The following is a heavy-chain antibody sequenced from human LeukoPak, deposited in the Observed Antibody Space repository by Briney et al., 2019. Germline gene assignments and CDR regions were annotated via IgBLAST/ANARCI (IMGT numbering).Heavy chain of an antibody. Sequence: GGSLRLSCAASGFTFSSYAMGWVREAPGKGLEWVSAISISGETTYYAASVKGRFPIPRDTSRNTLYLQMHSLRAEDTAVYYCARLISTSSSRFSDYWGQGTLVTVSS. CDR2: ISISGETT. CDR3: ARLISTSSSRFSDY. CDR1: GFTFSSYA. D-gene: IGHD6-6*01. V-gene: IGHV3-23*01. J-gene: IGHJ4*02.